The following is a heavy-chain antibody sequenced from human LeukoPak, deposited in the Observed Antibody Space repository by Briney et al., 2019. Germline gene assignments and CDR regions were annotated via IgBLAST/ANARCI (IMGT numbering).Heavy chain of an antibody. CDR3: AKSRIGAAARDIDY. CDR1: GFIFSSYV. J-gene: IGHJ4*02. V-gene: IGHV3-23*01. D-gene: IGHD6-13*01. Sequence: GSLRLSCAASGFIFSSYVMSWVRQIPGKGLEWVSTITGSGGSTYYADSVKGRFTISRDNSKNTLYLQMNSLRVEDTAVYYCAKSRIGAAARDIDYWGQGSLVTVSS. CDR2: ITGSGGST.